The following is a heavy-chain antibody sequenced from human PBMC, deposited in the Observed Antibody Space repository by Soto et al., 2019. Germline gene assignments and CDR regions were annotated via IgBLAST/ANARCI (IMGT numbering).Heavy chain of an antibody. CDR3: AKGRITNYYYFGMDV. CDR2: ISYDGSNK. V-gene: IGHV3-30*18. CDR1: GFTFSSYG. D-gene: IGHD1-1*01. J-gene: IGHJ6*02. Sequence: PGGSLRLSCAASGFTFSSYGMHWVRQAPGKGLEWVAVISYDGSNKYYADSVKGRFTISRDNSKNTLYLQMNSLRAEDTAVYYCAKGRITNYYYFGMDVWSQGTTVTVSS.